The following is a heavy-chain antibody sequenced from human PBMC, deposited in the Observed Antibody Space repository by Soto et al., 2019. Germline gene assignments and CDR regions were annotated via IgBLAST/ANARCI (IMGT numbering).Heavy chain of an antibody. V-gene: IGHV3-9*01. CDR3: ANPVLLDGMDV. D-gene: IGHD2-21*02. CDR2: ISWNSGSI. J-gene: IGHJ6*02. CDR1: GFTLDDYA. Sequence: PGGSLRLSCAASGFTLDDYAMHWVRQAPGKGLEWVSGISWNSGSIGYADSVKGRFTISRDNSKNTLYLQMNSLRAENTAVYYCANPVLLDGMDVWGQGTTVTVSS.